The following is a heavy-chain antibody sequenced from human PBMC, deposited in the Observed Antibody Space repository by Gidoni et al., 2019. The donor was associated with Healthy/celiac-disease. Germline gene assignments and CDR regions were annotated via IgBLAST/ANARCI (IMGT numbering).Heavy chain of an antibody. CDR2: ISYDGSNK. D-gene: IGHD2-15*01. Sequence: QVQLVESGGGVVQAGRSLRLSCAASGSTFSSHGMPWVRQAPGKGLEWVAVISYDGSNKYYADSVKGRFTISRDNSKNTLYLQMNSLRAEDTAVYYCAKDHLDIVVVVAHYYYGMDVWGQGTTVTVSS. CDR3: AKDHLDIVVVVAHYYYGMDV. CDR1: GSTFSSHG. V-gene: IGHV3-30*18. J-gene: IGHJ6*02.